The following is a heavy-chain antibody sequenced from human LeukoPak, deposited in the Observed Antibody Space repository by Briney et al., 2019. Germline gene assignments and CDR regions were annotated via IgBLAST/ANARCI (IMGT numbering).Heavy chain of an antibody. V-gene: IGHV4-39*07. CDR3: AREAGSTRWFDP. D-gene: IGHD2-2*01. CDR1: GGSISRSSYY. Sequence: SETLSLTCSVSGGSISRSSYYWGWIRQPPGKGLEWIGSLYNTETTYYNPSLQSRVTISVDTSKNQFSLNLTSVTAADTAVYYCAREAGSTRWFDPWGQGTLVTVSS. CDR2: LYNTETT. J-gene: IGHJ5*02.